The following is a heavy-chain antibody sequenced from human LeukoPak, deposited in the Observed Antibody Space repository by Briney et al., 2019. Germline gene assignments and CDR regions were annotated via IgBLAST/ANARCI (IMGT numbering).Heavy chain of an antibody. D-gene: IGHD3-10*01. CDR2: INPNSGGT. CDR3: AKDWRFGEGLLVWGMDV. Sequence: ASVKVSCKASGYTFTVYYMHWVRQAPGQGLERMGWINPNSGGTNYAQKFQGRVTMTRDTSISTAYMELSRLRSDDTAVYYCAKDWRFGEGLLVWGMDVWGQGTTVTVSS. CDR1: GYTFTVYY. V-gene: IGHV1-2*02. J-gene: IGHJ6*02.